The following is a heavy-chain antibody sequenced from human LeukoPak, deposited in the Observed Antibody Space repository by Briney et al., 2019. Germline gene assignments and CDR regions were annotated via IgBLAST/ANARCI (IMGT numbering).Heavy chain of an antibody. CDR1: GYTFTSYY. CDR3: ARDPPLVRGVIAFDY. J-gene: IGHJ4*02. Sequence: ASVKVSCKASGYTFTSYYMHWVRQAPGQGLEWMGIINPSGGSTSYAQKFQGRVTMTRDTSTSTVYMELSSLRSDDTAVYYCARDPPLVRGVIAFDYWGQGTLVTVSS. V-gene: IGHV1-46*01. CDR2: INPSGGST. D-gene: IGHD3-10*01.